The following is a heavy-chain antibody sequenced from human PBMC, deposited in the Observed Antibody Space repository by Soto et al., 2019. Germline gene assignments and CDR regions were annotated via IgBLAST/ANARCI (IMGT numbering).Heavy chain of an antibody. Sequence: QVQLQESGPGLVKPSQTLSLTCGVSGGSISSGDYYWTWIRQPPGKGLEWIGFIYYTGSAYYNPSPKXRXTXXVDASKNHFSLNLNSVTAADTAVYYCARYSDYDWTPAWFDPGGQGTLVTVSS. CDR1: GGSISSGDYY. J-gene: IGHJ5*02. CDR3: ARYSDYDWTPAWFDP. V-gene: IGHV4-30-4*01. CDR2: IYYTGSA. D-gene: IGHD5-12*01.